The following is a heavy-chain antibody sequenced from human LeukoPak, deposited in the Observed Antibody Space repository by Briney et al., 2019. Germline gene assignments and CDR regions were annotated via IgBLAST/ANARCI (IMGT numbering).Heavy chain of an antibody. CDR3: ARGGYYYDSSGYFT. CDR1: GFTFSSYG. CDR2: IWYDGSNK. J-gene: IGHJ5*02. Sequence: PGRSLRLSCAASGFTFSSYGMHWVRQAPGKGLEWVAVIWYDGSNKYYADSVKGRFTISRDNSKNTLYLQMNSLRAEDTAVYYCARGGYYYDSSGYFTWGQGTPVTVSS. D-gene: IGHD3-22*01. V-gene: IGHV3-33*01.